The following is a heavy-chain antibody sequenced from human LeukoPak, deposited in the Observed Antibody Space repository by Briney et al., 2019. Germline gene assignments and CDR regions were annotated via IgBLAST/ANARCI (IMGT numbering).Heavy chain of an antibody. D-gene: IGHD1-26*01. CDR1: GYSFTSYW. V-gene: IGHV5-51*01. CDR2: IYPGDSDT. Sequence: GESLKISCKGSGYSFTSYWIGWVRQMPGKGLEWMGIIYPGDSDTRYSPSFQGQVTISADKSISTAYLQWSSLKASDTATYYCARFDVVGATDWDAFDIWGQGTMVTVSS. CDR3: ARFDVVGATDWDAFDI. J-gene: IGHJ3*02.